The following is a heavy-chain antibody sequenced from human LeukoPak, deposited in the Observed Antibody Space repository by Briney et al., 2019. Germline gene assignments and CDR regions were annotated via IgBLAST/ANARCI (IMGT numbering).Heavy chain of an antibody. CDR3: ARDTATAAAGLFDY. V-gene: IGHV4-31*03. J-gene: IGHJ4*02. CDR2: IYYSGST. D-gene: IGHD6-13*01. Sequence: SQTLSLTCTVSGGSISSGGYYWSWIRQHPGKGLEWIGYIYYSGSTYYNPSLKSRVTISVDTSKNQFSLKLSSVTAADTAVYYCARDTATAAAGLFDYWGQGTLVTVSS. CDR1: GGSISSGGYY.